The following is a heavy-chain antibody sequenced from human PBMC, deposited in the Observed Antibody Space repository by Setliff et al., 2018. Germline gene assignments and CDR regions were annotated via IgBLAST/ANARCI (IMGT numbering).Heavy chain of an antibody. Sequence: SETLSLTCTVSGASISSGGFYWTWIRQPAGKALEWIGHISPSGSTTYNPSLKSRVTISPDTSKNHFSLKVNSVTAADTALYYCARSPSSGAYWNPRPFYSDYWGQGTLVTVSS. CDR3: ARSPSSGAYWNPRPFYSDY. V-gene: IGHV4-61*09. D-gene: IGHD1-26*01. CDR1: GASISSGGFY. CDR2: ISPSGST. J-gene: IGHJ4*02.